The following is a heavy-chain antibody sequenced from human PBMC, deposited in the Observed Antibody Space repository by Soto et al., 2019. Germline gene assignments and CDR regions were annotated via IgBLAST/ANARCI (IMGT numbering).Heavy chain of an antibody. J-gene: IGHJ6*02. V-gene: IGHV4-39*01. D-gene: IGHD3-3*01. CDR2: IYYSGST. CDR3: ARHFAFTIFGVATYYYYGMDV. Sequence: PSETLSLTCTVSGGSISSSSYYWGWIRQPPGKGLEWIGSIYYSGSTYYNPSPKSRVTISVDTSKNQFSLKLSSVTAADTAVYYCARHFAFTIFGVATYYYYGMDVWGQGTTVTVSS. CDR1: GGSISSSSYY.